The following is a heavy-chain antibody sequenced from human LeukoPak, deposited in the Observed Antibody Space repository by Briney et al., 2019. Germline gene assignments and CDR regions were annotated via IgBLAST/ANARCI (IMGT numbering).Heavy chain of an antibody. CDR2: IYYSGST. CDR1: GGSISSGGYY. Sequence: SETLSLTCTVSGGSISSGGYYWSWIRQHPGKGLEWIGYIYYSGSTYYNPSLKSRVTISVDTSKNQFSLKLSSVTAADTAMYYCAREELYCSGGSCYSDRYFDYWGQGTLVTVSS. CDR3: AREELYCSGGSCYSDRYFDY. V-gene: IGHV4-31*03. D-gene: IGHD2-15*01. J-gene: IGHJ4*02.